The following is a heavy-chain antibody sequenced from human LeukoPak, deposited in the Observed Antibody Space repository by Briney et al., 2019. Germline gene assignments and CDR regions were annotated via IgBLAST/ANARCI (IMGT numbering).Heavy chain of an antibody. Sequence: PSETLSLTCTVSGDSISSNRYFWGWIRQPPGKGLEWIGSFYYSGNTYYNPSLKSRVTISLDTSKTQFSLKLRSVTAADTAVYYCANSASDWDFYDYWGQGTLVTVSS. J-gene: IGHJ4*02. V-gene: IGHV4-39*01. CDR1: GDSISSNRYF. CDR3: ANSASDWDFYDY. CDR2: FYYSGNT. D-gene: IGHD6-19*01.